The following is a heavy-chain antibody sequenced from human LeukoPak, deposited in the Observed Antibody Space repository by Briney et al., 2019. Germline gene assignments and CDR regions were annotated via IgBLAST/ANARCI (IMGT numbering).Heavy chain of an antibody. V-gene: IGHV3-11*04. CDR1: GFTFSDYY. CDR2: ISSSGSTI. Sequence: GGSLRLSCAASGFTFSDYYMSWIRQAPGKGLEWVSYISSSGSTIYYADSVKGRFTISRDNAKNSLYLQMNSLRAEDTAVYYCARDLPDFWSGFDSYYYGMDVWGQGTTVTVSS. D-gene: IGHD3-3*01. J-gene: IGHJ6*02. CDR3: ARDLPDFWSGFDSYYYGMDV.